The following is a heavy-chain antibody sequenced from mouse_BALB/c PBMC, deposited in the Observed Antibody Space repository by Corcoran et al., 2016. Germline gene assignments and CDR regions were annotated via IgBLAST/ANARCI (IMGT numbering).Heavy chain of an antibody. CDR1: GYNFTNYG. V-gene: IGHV9-1*02. CDR2: INTYTGEP. CDR3: AREPYAMDY. J-gene: IGHJ4*01. Sequence: QIQLVQSGPELKKPGETVTSSCKASGYNFTNYGLHWGKQAPGKGLKWMGWINTYTGEPTYADDFKGRFAFSLETSASTAYLQINNLKNEDMATYFCAREPYAMDYWGQGTSVTVSS.